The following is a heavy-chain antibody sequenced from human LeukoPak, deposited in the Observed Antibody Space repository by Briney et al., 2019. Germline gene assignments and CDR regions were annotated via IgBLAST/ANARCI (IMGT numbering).Heavy chain of an antibody. D-gene: IGHD2-21*01. J-gene: IGHJ4*02. CDR3: ARDERAYCGRTGNCPHFDY. Sequence: ASVTVSCTPSGYTFTPYGISWVRLAPGQGLEWMGWISAYNGNTYYAQKFQGRVTMTTDTSTSTAYMELRSLSSDDTAVYYCARDERAYCGRTGNCPHFDYWGQGTLVTVSS. V-gene: IGHV1-18*01. CDR1: GYTFTPYG. CDR2: ISAYNGNT.